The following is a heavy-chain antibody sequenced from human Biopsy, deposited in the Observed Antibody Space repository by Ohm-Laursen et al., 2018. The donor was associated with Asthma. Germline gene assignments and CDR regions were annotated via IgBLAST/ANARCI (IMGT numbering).Heavy chain of an antibody. D-gene: IGHD3-10*01. V-gene: IGHV4-61*01. CDR1: GGSVSTGSYY. CDR3: ARGPNYHGSGRAPIGMDV. CDR2: FYYTGSV. Sequence: SETLSLTCTVSGGSVSTGSYYWSWIRQPPGKGLEWLGYFYYTGSVNYNPSLKSRVTISVDTSKNQFSLRLNSVTAADTAVYYCARGPNYHGSGRAPIGMDVWGQGTTVTVSS. J-gene: IGHJ6*02.